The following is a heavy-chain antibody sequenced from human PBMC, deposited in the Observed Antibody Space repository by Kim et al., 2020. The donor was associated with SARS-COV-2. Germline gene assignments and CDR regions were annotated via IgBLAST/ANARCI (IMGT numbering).Heavy chain of an antibody. J-gene: IGHJ4*02. Sequence: ASVKVSCKASGYTFDTYGLHWVRQAPGQSLEWMGWINTGNGYTKFSQKFQGRVIITRDTSASTGYMELSSLRSEDTAVYYCARIIYPSTWAYGYWVQGTLVTVSS. CDR3: ARIIYPSTWAYGY. D-gene: IGHD6-13*01. V-gene: IGHV1-3*04. CDR2: INTGNGYT. CDR1: GYTFDTYG.